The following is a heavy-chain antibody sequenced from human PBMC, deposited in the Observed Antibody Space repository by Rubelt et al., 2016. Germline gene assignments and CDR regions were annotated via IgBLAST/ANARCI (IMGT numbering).Heavy chain of an antibody. CDR1: GYSFTSYW. V-gene: IGHV5-51*01. Sequence: EVQLVQSGAEVKKPGESLRISCKGSGYSFTSYWISWVRQMPGKGLEWMGLIYPGDSDTRYSPSVQGQGTISADKSISTAYRQWSSLKASDTAMYYCARLRGSPQGAAFDIWGQGTMVTVSS. D-gene: IGHD1-26*01. J-gene: IGHJ3*02. CDR2: IYPGDSDT. CDR3: ARLRGSPQGAAFDI.